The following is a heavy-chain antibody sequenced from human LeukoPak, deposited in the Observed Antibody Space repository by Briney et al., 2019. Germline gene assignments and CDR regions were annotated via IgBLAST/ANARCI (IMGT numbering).Heavy chain of an antibody. V-gene: IGHV3-66*01. CDR3: ARDGEYSYGYGFDY. J-gene: IGHJ4*02. D-gene: IGHD5-18*01. Sequence: GSLRLSCAATGFSVNNLYMSWVRQAPSKELEWVSVIYSGDRTYYADSVKGRFTISRDTSKNTVYLQMNSLRPEETAVYYCARDGEYSYGYGFDYWGQGTLVTVSS. CDR1: GFSVNNLY. CDR2: IYSGDRT.